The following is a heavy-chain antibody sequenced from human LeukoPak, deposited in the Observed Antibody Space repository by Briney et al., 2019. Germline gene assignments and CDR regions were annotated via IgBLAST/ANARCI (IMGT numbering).Heavy chain of an antibody. CDR1: GGSISSNNYY. J-gene: IGHJ4*02. CDR2: ISHSGST. D-gene: IGHD7-27*01. CDR3: ARAPPWALDY. Sequence: PSETLSLTCTVSGGSISSNNYYWGWIRQPPGKGLEWIGEISHSGSTKYNPSLRSRVTISADESTNQVSLTFSSVTAADTAVYFCARAPPWALDYWGPGNLATVSS. V-gene: IGHV4-39*07.